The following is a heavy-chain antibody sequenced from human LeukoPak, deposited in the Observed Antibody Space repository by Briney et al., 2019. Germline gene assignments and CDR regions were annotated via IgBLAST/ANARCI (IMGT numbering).Heavy chain of an antibody. D-gene: IGHD3-16*01. V-gene: IGHV4-59*12. CDR2: IYYSGST. CDR3: GRSAGFVHFDH. Sequence: SETLSLTCTVSGDSISSYYWSWIRQPPGKGLKWIGYIYYSGSTKYNPSLKSRVTISVGTSKNQFSLKVTSVTAADTALYYCGRSAGFVHFDHWGQGTLVTVSS. CDR1: GDSISSYY. J-gene: IGHJ4*02.